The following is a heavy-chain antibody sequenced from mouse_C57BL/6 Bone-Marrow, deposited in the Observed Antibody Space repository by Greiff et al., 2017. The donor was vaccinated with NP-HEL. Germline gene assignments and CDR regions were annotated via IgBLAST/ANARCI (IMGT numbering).Heavy chain of an antibody. V-gene: IGHV5-16*01. CDR3: ARDRRLRAWDFDV. CDR1: GFTFSDYY. D-gene: IGHD2-4*01. Sequence: EVKLEASEGGLVQPGSSMKLSCTASGFTFSDYYMAWVRQVPEKGLEWVANINYDGSSTYYLDSLKSRFIISRDNAKNILYLQMSSLKSEDTATYYCARDRRLRAWDFDVWGTGTTVTVSS. CDR2: INYDGSST. J-gene: IGHJ1*03.